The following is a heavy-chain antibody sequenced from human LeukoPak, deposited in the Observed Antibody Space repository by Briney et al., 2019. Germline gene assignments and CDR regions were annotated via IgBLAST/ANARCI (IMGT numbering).Heavy chain of an antibody. CDR3: AKVLGSYGHDY. CDR2: ISGSGGST. CDR1: GFTFGAHS. J-gene: IGHJ4*02. Sequence: GGSLRLSCTGSGFTFGAHSMAWVRQAPGKGLEWVSAISGSGGSTYYADSVKGRFTISRDNSKNTLYLQMNSLRAEDTAVYYCAKVLGSYGHDYWGQGTLVTVSS. V-gene: IGHV3-23*01. D-gene: IGHD5-18*01.